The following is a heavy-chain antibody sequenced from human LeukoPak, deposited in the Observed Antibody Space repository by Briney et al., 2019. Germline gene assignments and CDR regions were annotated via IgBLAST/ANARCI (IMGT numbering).Heavy chain of an antibody. J-gene: IGHJ4*02. CDR1: GFTVSSNY. CDR3: ARAHYYDSPPEDY. V-gene: IGHV3-7*01. CDR2: IKQDGSEK. Sequence: QPGGSLRLSCAASGFTVSSNYMSWVRQAPGKGLEWVANIKQDGSEKYYVDSVKGRFTISRDNAKNSLYLQMNSLRAEDTAVYYCARAHYYDSPPEDYWGQGTLVTVSS. D-gene: IGHD3-22*01.